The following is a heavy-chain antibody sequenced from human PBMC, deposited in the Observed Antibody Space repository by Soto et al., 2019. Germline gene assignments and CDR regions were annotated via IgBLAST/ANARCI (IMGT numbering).Heavy chain of an antibody. V-gene: IGHV3-21*01. CDR1: GFTFSSYS. J-gene: IGHJ4*02. Sequence: EVQLVESGGGLVKPGGSLRLSCAASGFTFSSYSMNWVRLAPGKGLEWVSSNSSSSSYIYYADSVKGRFTISRDNAKNSLYLQMYSLRAEDTAVYYCARDFAYSGPDWGQGTLVTVSS. CDR3: ARDFAYSGPD. CDR2: NSSSSSYI. D-gene: IGHD1-26*01.